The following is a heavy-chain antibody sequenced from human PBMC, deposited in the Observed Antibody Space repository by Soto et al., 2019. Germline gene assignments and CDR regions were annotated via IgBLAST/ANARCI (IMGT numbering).Heavy chain of an antibody. CDR1: GYTFTGYY. CDR2: INPNSGGT. CDR3: ARDGSGPGGSGWYDYYYGMDV. D-gene: IGHD6-19*01. V-gene: IGHV1-2*04. J-gene: IGHJ6*02. Sequence: ASVKVSCKASGYTFTGYYMHWVRQAPGQGLEWMGWINPNSGGTNYAQKFQGWVTMTRDTSISTAYVELSRLRSDDTAVYYCARDGSGPGGSGWYDYYYGMDVWGQGTTVTVSS.